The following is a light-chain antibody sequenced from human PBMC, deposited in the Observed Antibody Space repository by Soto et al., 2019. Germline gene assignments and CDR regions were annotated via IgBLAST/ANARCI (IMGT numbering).Light chain of an antibody. Sequence: EIVLTQSPGTVSLSPGETATLSCRASQTVSSNYLAWYQQKPGQAPRLLIYAASSRATGVPDRFSGGGSGTDFTLSISRLEPEDVAVYHCQQYGSTPPTCGGGKKVEIK. V-gene: IGKV3-20*01. CDR1: QTVSSNY. CDR3: QQYGSTPPT. J-gene: IGKJ4*01. CDR2: AAS.